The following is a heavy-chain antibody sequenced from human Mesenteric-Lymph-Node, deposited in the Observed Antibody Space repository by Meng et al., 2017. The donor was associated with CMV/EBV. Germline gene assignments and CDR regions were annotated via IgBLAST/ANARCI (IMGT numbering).Heavy chain of an antibody. CDR2: ISPNTGDT. CDR3: GRGQQTFDP. CDR1: GYSFTGYS. D-gene: IGHD1-1*01. V-gene: IGHV1-2*06. Sequence: QVQLVQSGAEVKKPEASVQVSCKASGYSFTGYSIHWVRQAPGQGLEWMGRISPNTGDTIYEENFQGRVTMTRDTSINTAYMELSSLTSDDTAVYYCGRGQQTFDPWGQGTLVTVSS. J-gene: IGHJ5*02.